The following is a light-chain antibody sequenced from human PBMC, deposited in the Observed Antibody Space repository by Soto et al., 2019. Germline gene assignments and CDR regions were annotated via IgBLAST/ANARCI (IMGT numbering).Light chain of an antibody. CDR2: DAS. V-gene: IGKV1-39*01. CDR3: QQTYSSPPT. Sequence: DTQMTQSPSSLSASVGDRVAITFQASRDITDYLNWYQQKPGKAPKLLIYDASKLETGVPSRFSGSGSGTDFTLTISSLQPEDFATYYCQQTYSSPPTFAQGTKVAIK. CDR1: RDITDY. J-gene: IGKJ1*01.